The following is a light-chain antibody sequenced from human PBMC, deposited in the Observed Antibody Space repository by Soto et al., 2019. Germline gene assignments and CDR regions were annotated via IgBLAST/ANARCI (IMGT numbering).Light chain of an antibody. V-gene: IGKV1-9*01. CDR1: QGISRY. Sequence: IQLTQSPSSLSASVGDRVTITCRASQGISRYLGWYLQKPEQAPRLLIYAASTLQNGVPSRFSGSRSGTDFTLPINILQPEDFATYYCQQLYSYPIPLGRGTRLEVK. CDR3: QQLYSYPIP. CDR2: AAS. J-gene: IGKJ5*01.